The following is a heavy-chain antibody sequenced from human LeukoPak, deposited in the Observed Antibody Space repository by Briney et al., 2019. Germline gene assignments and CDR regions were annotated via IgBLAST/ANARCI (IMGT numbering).Heavy chain of an antibody. D-gene: IGHD1-26*01. J-gene: IGHJ4*02. CDR1: GFTVSSNY. CDR3: AREHQVAATPFDY. CDR2: IYSGAGT. V-gene: IGHV3-66*02. Sequence: GGSLRLSCAASGFTVSSNYMSWVRQAPGKGLEWVSIIYSGAGTYYADSVKGRFTISRDNSKNTLYLQMNSLRAEDTGGYFCAREHQVAATPFDYWGQGTLVTVSS.